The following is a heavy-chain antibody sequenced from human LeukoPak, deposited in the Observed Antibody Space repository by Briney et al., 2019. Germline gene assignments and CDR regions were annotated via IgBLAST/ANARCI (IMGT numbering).Heavy chain of an antibody. CDR3: ARGRLSDYTFWSGYKELDY. V-gene: IGHV4-59*01. CDR1: GGSISPNY. J-gene: IGHJ4*02. Sequence: PSETLSLTCIVSGGSISPNYWTWIRQSPGKGLEWIGYIYYSGSSDYNPSLKSRVTFSLDSSKNQFSLNLTSVTAADTAVYYCARGRLSDYTFWSGYKELDYWGQGTPVTVSS. CDR2: IYYSGSS. D-gene: IGHD3-3*01.